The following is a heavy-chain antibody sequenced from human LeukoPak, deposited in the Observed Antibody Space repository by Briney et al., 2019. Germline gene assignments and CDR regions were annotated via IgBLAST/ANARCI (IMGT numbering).Heavy chain of an antibody. Sequence: NTSETLSLTCTVSGGSISNSSYYWGWIRQPPGKGLEWIGSLLYSGTTYYNPSLRSRVTMSVDTSKNQFSLNLSSLTAADMAMYYCARDVFEPYYFDYWGQGSLVTVSS. CDR3: ARDVFEPYYFDY. V-gene: IGHV4-39*07. J-gene: IGHJ4*02. CDR2: LLYSGTT. CDR1: GGSISNSSYY. D-gene: IGHD3-10*01.